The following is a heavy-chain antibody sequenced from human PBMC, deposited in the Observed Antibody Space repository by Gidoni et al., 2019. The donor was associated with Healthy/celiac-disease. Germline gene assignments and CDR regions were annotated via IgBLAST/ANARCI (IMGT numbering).Heavy chain of an antibody. V-gene: IGHV3-9*01. CDR2: ISWNSGSI. CDR3: AKDLTMVRGPFDY. J-gene: IGHJ4*02. Sequence: EVQLVESGGGLVQPGRSLRLSCAASGFPFADYAMHWVRQAPGKGLEWVSGISWNSGSIGYADSVKGRFTISRDNAKNSLYLQMNSLRAEDTALYYCAKDLTMVRGPFDYWGQGTLVTVSS. CDR1: GFPFADYA. D-gene: IGHD3-10*01.